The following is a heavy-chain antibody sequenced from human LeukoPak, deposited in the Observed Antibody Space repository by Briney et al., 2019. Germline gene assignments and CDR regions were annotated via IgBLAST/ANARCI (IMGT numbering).Heavy chain of an antibody. Sequence: SETLSLTCAVYGGSFSGYYWSWIRQPPGKGLEWIGEINHSGSTNYNPSLKSRVTTSVDTSKNQFSLKLSSVTAADTAVYYCARGKCSSTSCYLGDLGFDYWGQGTLVTVSS. CDR3: ARGKCSSTSCYLGDLGFDY. CDR2: INHSGST. V-gene: IGHV4-34*01. CDR1: GGSFSGYY. D-gene: IGHD2-2*01. J-gene: IGHJ4*02.